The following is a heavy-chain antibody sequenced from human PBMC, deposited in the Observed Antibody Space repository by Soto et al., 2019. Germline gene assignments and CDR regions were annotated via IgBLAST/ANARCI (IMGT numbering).Heavy chain of an antibody. CDR2: ISGSGATA. CDR3: ARESRYSYGPVYYYYAMDV. Sequence: EVQLLESGGGLVQPGGSLRLSCAGSGFTFRSFAMTWVRQAPGKGLEWVSVISGSGATADYEDSVRGRFAVSRANSKNTVHLQMNSLRVEDTAVYYCARESRYSYGPVYYYYAMDVWGQGTTVTVSS. CDR1: GFTFRSFA. V-gene: IGHV3-23*01. D-gene: IGHD5-18*01. J-gene: IGHJ6*02.